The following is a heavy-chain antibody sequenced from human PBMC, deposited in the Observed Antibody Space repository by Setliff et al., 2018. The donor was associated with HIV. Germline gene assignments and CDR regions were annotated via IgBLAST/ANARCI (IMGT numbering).Heavy chain of an antibody. Sequence: SETLSLTCTVSGGSISNYYWSWIRQPPGKGLEWIGYISYTGTTKYNPSLKSRVTISVNTSKNQFSVRLSSVSAADTAVYFCAGEAWTSYRSSSGYYYYYMDVWGKGTTVTVS. V-gene: IGHV4-59*01. D-gene: IGHD6-6*01. CDR1: GGSISNYY. J-gene: IGHJ6*03. CDR2: ISYTGTT. CDR3: AGEAWTSYRSSSGYYYYYMDV.